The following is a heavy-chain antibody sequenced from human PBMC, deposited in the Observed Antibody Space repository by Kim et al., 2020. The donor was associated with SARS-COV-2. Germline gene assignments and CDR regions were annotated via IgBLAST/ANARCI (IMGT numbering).Heavy chain of an antibody. V-gene: IGHV3-30*04. CDR2: ISYDGSNK. Sequence: GRSLRLSCAASGFTFSSYAMHWVRQAPGKGLEWVAVISYDGSNKYYADSVKGRFTISRDNSKNTLYLQMNSLRAEDTAVYYCAGEREGAFDHWGQGTLVT. J-gene: IGHJ5*02. CDR3: AGEREGAFDH. D-gene: IGHD3-16*01. CDR1: GFTFSSYA.